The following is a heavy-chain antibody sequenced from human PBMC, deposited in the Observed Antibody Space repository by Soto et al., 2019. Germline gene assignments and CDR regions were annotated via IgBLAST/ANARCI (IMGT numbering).Heavy chain of an antibody. CDR3: ARNSPGVYALWVDV. Sequence: EVQLVESGGGLVEPGGSLRLSCAASGFTCSNYWMHWVRQAPGKGLVWVARIDTDGNSINYADFVEGRFRISRDNAKNPLYLQMNSLRAEDTAVYHCARNSPGVYALWVDVWGQGTTVTFS. V-gene: IGHV3-74*01. J-gene: IGHJ6*02. D-gene: IGHD2-8*01. CDR2: IDTDGNSI. CDR1: GFTCSNYW.